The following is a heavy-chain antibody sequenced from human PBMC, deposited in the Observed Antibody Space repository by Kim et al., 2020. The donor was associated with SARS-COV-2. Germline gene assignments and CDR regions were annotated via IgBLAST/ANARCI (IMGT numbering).Heavy chain of an antibody. D-gene: IGHD2-2*01. V-gene: IGHV3-30*02. Sequence: VKGRFTISRDNSKKTLYLQVNSLRAEATAVYYCAKAPIVVGPTAKTWFDPWGQGTLVTVSS. J-gene: IGHJ5*02. CDR3: AKAPIVVGPTAKTWFDP.